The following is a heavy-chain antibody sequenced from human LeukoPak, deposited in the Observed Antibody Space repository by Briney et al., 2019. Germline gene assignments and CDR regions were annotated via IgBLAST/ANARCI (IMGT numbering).Heavy chain of an antibody. J-gene: IGHJ4*02. CDR3: ARVGGYSYGYLFDY. D-gene: IGHD5-18*01. Sequence: PSETLSLTCTVSGGSISSYYWSWIRQPPGKGLEWIGYIYYSGSTNYNPSLKSRVTISVDTSKNQFSLKLSSVTAADTAVYYCARVGGYSYGYLFDYWGQGTLVTVSS. V-gene: IGHV4-59*01. CDR1: GGSISSYY. CDR2: IYYSGST.